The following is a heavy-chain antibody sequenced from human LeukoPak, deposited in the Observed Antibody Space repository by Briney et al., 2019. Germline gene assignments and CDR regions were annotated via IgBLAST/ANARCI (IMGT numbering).Heavy chain of an antibody. V-gene: IGHV3-48*03. CDR2: ITSSGSTT. J-gene: IGHJ4*02. CDR3: ARGGGSGWYDFDY. D-gene: IGHD6-19*01. CDR1: GFTFNSYE. Sequence: GGSLRLSCAASGFTFNSYEMNWVRQAPGKGLEWISYITSSGSTTYYADSVKGRFTISRDNAKNSVYLQMNSLRAEDTALYYCARGGGSGWYDFDYWGQGTQVTVSS.